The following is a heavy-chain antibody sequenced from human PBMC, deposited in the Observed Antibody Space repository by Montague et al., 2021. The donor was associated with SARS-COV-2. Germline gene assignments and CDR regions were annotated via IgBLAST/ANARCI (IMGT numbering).Heavy chain of an antibody. CDR3: VRVGDGADFLNDY. CDR1: GGSINSGSHY. CDR2: VHSSGDI. J-gene: IGHJ4*02. V-gene: IGHV4-39*01. Sequence: SETLSLTCSVSGGSINSGSHYWGWIRQPPGKTLEWIGRVHSSGDIYYNPSLKSRVAISVDPSNNQFSLNVSSVTAADTAVYYCVRVGDGADFLNDYWGQGTLVTVSS. D-gene: IGHD5-24*01.